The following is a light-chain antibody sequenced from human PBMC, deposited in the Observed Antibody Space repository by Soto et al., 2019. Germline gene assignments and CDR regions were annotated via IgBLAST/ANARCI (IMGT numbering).Light chain of an antibody. Sequence: NVSTQSPGTLSLSPGERATLSCRASQSLSGNYLAWYQQKPGQAPRVLIYRASIRATGISDRFSGSGSGTDFTLTISRLEPEDFAVYYCQHYGASPWTFGQGTKVDIK. CDR1: QSLSGNY. J-gene: IGKJ1*01. CDR3: QHYGASPWT. CDR2: RAS. V-gene: IGKV3-20*01.